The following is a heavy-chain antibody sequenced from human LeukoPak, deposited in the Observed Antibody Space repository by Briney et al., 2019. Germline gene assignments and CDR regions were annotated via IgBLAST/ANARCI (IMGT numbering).Heavy chain of an antibody. CDR1: GFIFRNYA. J-gene: IGHJ4*02. Sequence: GGSLRLSCGASGFIFRNYAMSWVRQAPGEGLEWVSGISANGGGTYYADSVKGRFTISRDNSKNMLYLQMNSLRAEDTAVYYCAKESGALGAPLYDYWGQGTLVTGPS. D-gene: IGHD4/OR15-4a*01. V-gene: IGHV3-23*01. CDR2: ISANGGGT. CDR3: AKESGALGAPLYDY.